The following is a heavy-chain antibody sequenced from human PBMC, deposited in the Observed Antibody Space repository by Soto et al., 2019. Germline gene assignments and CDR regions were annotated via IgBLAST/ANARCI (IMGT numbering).Heavy chain of an antibody. Sequence: GGSLRLSCAASGFTFSSYWMSWVRQAPGKGLEWVANIKQDGSEKYYVDSVKGRFTISRDNAKNSLYLQMNSLRAEDTAVYYCARLFEYSSSSLPDYYYGMDVWGQGTTVTVSS. V-gene: IGHV3-7*05. CDR3: ARLFEYSSSSLPDYYYGMDV. CDR1: GFTFSSYW. CDR2: IKQDGSEK. D-gene: IGHD6-6*01. J-gene: IGHJ6*02.